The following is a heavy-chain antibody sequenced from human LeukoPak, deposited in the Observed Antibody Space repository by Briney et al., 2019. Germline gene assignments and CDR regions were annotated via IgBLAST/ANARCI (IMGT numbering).Heavy chain of an antibody. CDR3: ARDYGGNFGLDY. J-gene: IGHJ4*02. D-gene: IGHD4-23*01. CDR2: INPKSGGT. Sequence: GASLKVSCKASGYTFTNYYMHWVRQAPGQGIERMGRINPKSGGTNYPKKFQGRVTMTRDTVISTDYMEMSRLQSDDTAMYYCARDYGGNFGLDYWGQGTLVTVSS. CDR1: GYTFTNYY. V-gene: IGHV1-2*06.